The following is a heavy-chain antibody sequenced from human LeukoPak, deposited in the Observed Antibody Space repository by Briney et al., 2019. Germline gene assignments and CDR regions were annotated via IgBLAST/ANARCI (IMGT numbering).Heavy chain of an antibody. D-gene: IGHD2-2*03. CDR3: ARAGAGYCSTTSCYYFDY. Sequence: GGSLRLSCVATGFTFSSYSMNWVRQAPGKGLEWVSYISRSSSTIYYAGSVKGRFTISRDNGKNSLYLQMNSLRAEDTAVYYCARAGAGYCSTTSCYYFDYWGQGTLVTVSS. CDR1: GFTFSSYS. V-gene: IGHV3-48*01. CDR2: ISRSSSTI. J-gene: IGHJ4*02.